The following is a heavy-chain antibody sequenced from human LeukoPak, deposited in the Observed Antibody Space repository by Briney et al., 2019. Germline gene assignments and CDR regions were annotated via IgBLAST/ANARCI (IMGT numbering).Heavy chain of an antibody. J-gene: IGHJ4*02. Sequence: GGSLRLSCAASGFTFSNAWMSGVRQAPGKGLEWVGRIKSKTDGGTTDYAAPVKGRFTISRDDSKNTLYLQMNSLKTEDTAVYYCTTAAAAGTNYFDYWGQGTLVTVSS. CDR1: GFTFSNAW. D-gene: IGHD6-13*01. CDR2: IKSKTDGGTT. CDR3: TTAAAAGTNYFDY. V-gene: IGHV3-15*01.